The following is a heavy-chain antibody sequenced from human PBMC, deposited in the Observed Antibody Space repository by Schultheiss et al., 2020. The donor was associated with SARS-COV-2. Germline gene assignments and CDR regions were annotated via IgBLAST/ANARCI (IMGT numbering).Heavy chain of an antibody. CDR1: GFTFSSYA. CDR3: ARDYGDYAFYGMDV. D-gene: IGHD4-17*01. V-gene: IGHV3-48*04. Sequence: GGSLRLSCAASGFTFSSYAMTWVRQAPGKGLEWVSYISSSGSTIYYADSVKGRFTISRDNAKNSLYLQMNSLRAEDTAVYYCARDYGDYAFYGMDVWGQGTTVTVSS. CDR2: ISSSGSTI. J-gene: IGHJ6*02.